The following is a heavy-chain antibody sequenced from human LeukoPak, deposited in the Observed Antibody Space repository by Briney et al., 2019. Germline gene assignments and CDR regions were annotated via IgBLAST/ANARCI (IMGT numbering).Heavy chain of an antibody. Sequence: SVKVSCKASGGTFSSYAISWVRQAPGQGLEWMGGIIPIFGTANYAQKFQGRVTITADESTGTAYMELSSLRSEDTAVYYCASTVYNWGPDYYGMDVWGQGTTVTVSS. CDR1: GGTFSSYA. V-gene: IGHV1-69*13. J-gene: IGHJ6*02. CDR2: IIPIFGTA. D-gene: IGHD5-24*01. CDR3: ASTVYNWGPDYYGMDV.